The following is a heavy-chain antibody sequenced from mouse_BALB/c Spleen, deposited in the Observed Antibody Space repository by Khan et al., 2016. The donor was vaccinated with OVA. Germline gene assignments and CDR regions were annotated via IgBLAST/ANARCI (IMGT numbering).Heavy chain of an antibody. CDR2: IAPGSDSS. J-gene: IGHJ4*01. CDR3: ARSNDYGSGLYAMDY. CDR1: GYTFTSYW. D-gene: IGHD1-1*01. Sequence: DLVKPGASVKLSCKASGYTFTSYWINWTKQRPGRGLEWIGQIAPGSDSSYYNEIFKGKTTLTVDASSSTAYIQLSSLSSEYSAVYFCARSNDYGSGLYAMDYWGQGTSVTVSS. V-gene: IGHV1S41*01.